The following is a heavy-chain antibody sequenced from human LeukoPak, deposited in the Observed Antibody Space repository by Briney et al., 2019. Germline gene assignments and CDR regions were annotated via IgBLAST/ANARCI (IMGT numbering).Heavy chain of an antibody. CDR2: VSGNNGNR. Sequence: ASVKVSCKASGYTFSNYGISWVRQAPGQGLEWVGWVSGNNGNRNYAQKFQGRVTMTTDTSTSTAYMELRSLRSDDTAVYYCAREYFVVSVDTYYYYYMDVWGTGTTVTVSS. CDR1: GYTFSNYG. J-gene: IGHJ6*03. V-gene: IGHV1-18*01. CDR3: AREYFVVSVDTYYYYYMDV. D-gene: IGHD2-2*01.